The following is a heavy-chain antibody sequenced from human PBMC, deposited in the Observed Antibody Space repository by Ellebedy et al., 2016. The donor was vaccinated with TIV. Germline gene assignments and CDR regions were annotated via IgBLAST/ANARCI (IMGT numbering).Heavy chain of an antibody. CDR1: GYTFTNYW. V-gene: IGHV5-51*01. J-gene: IGHJ6*02. Sequence: GESLKISCKGSGYTFTNYWIAWVRQMPGKGLEWMGFIYPGDSDTTYSPSFLDQVTISTDKSFSTASLQWSSLKASDTAVYYCARGHAMDVWGQGTTVTVSS. CDR3: ARGHAMDV. CDR2: IYPGDSDT.